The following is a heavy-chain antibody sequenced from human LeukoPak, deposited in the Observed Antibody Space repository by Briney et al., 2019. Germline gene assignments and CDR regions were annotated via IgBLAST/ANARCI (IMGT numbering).Heavy chain of an antibody. V-gene: IGHV1-46*01. J-gene: IGHJ5*02. CDR1: GYIFTSYY. D-gene: IGHD3-10*01. CDR3: ARGDDMVRGFIWFDP. Sequence: ASVKVSCKASGYIFTSYYLHWVRQAPGQGLEWMGIINPSDSGTSYAQKFQGRVTMTRDTSTCTVYMELSSLRSEDTAVYYCARGDDMVRGFIWFDPWGQGTLVTVSS. CDR2: INPSDSGT.